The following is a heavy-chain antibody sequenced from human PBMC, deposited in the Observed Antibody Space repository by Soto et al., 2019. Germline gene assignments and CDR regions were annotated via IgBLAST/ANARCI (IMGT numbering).Heavy chain of an antibody. CDR1: GGTFSSYA. V-gene: IGHV1-69*06. CDR2: IIPIFGTA. J-gene: IGHJ4*02. CDR3: ASREGLDWLLFGYFDY. Sequence: VSCKASGGTFSSYAISWVRQAPGQGLEWMGGIIPIFGTANYAQKFQGRVTITADKSTSTAYMELSSLRSEDTAVYYCASREGLDWLLFGYFDYWGQGTLVTVSS. D-gene: IGHD3-9*01.